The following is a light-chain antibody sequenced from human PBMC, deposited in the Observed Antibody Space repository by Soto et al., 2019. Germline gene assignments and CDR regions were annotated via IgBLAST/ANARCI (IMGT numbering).Light chain of an antibody. J-gene: IGKJ2*01. CDR1: QSVTGTN. CDR2: DAV. Sequence: IVLTQSPVTLSLSPGEGATLSCRASQSVTGTNLAWYQQRAGQAPRLLIYDAVRRATGIPDRFSGSGSGTDFTLTISRLEPEDFAVYYRHQYGSSLGTFGQGTKVEI. V-gene: IGKV3-20*01. CDR3: HQYGSSLGT.